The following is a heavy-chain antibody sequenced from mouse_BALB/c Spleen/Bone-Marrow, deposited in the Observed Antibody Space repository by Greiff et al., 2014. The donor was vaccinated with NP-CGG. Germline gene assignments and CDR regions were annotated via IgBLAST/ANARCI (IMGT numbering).Heavy chain of an antibody. CDR2: IGPSDNYT. CDR1: GYTFTSYW. D-gene: IGHD2-14*01. V-gene: IGHV1S127*01. J-gene: IGHJ3*01. CDR3: TNLGTY. Sequence: VQLQQSGAELVKPGASVKMSCKASGYTFTSYWMHWVKQRPGQGLEWIGAIGPSDNYTNYNQEFKGKATLTVDTSSSTAYMQLSSLTAEDAAVYCCTNLGTYWGQGTLVTVSA.